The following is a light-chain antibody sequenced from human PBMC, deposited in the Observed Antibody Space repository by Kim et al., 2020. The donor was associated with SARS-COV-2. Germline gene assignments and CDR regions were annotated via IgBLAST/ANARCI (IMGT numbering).Light chain of an antibody. CDR1: SSDVGGYNY. V-gene: IGLV2-14*03. J-gene: IGLJ3*02. CDR2: DVT. CDR3: SSYISSSTLV. Sequence: QSALTQPASVSGSPGQSITISCTGTSSDVGGYNYVSWYQQHPGKAPKLMIYDVTNRPSGVSSRFSGSKSGTTASLTISGLQAEDEADYYCSSYISSSTLVFGGGTQLTVL.